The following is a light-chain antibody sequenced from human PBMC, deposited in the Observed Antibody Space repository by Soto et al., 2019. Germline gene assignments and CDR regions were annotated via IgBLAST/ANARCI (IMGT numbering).Light chain of an antibody. CDR1: SSDVGGYNY. Sequence: QSALTQPASVSGSPGQSISISCTGTSSDVGGYNYVSWYQQQPGKAPKLMICEVSSRPSGVSDRFSGSKSGNTASLTISGLQAEDEADYYCSSYTSSTPYAFGNGTRSQS. CDR2: EVS. V-gene: IGLV2-14*01. CDR3: SSYTSSTPYA. J-gene: IGLJ1*01.